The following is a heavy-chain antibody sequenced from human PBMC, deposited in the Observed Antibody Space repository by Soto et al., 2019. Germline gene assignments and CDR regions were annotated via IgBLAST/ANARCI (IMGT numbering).Heavy chain of an antibody. CDR2: IIPIFGTA. Sequence: ASVKVSCKASGGTFSSYAISWVRQAPGQGLEWMGGIIPIFGTANYAQKFQGRVTITADESTSTAYMELSSLRSEDTAVYYCASGYTAMVGRSYYFDYWGQGTLVTVSS. V-gene: IGHV1-69*13. CDR3: ASGYTAMVGRSYYFDY. D-gene: IGHD5-18*01. CDR1: GGTFSSYA. J-gene: IGHJ4*02.